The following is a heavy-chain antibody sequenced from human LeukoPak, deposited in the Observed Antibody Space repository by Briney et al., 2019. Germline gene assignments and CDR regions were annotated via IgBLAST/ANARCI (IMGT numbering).Heavy chain of an antibody. CDR1: GYTFTGYY. D-gene: IGHD1-20*01. J-gene: IGHJ4*02. CDR3: ARVPAHYNRNDVGYFDY. V-gene: IGHV1-2*02. CDR2: INPNSGGT. Sequence: AASVKVSCKASGYTFTGYYMHWVRQAPGQGLEWMGWINPNSGGTNYAQKFQGRVTMTRDTSISTAYMELSRLRSDDTAVYYCARVPAHYNRNDVGYFDYWGQGTLVTVSS.